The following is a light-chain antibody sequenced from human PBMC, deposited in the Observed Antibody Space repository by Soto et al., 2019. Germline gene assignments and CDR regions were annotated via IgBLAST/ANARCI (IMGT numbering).Light chain of an antibody. CDR2: EGS. CDR1: SSDIGNYNL. Sequence: QSALTQPASVSGSPGQSITISCTGTSSDIGNYNLVSWYQQHPDKAPKLMIYEGSKRPSGVSNRFSGSKSGNTASLTLSGLQAEDEADYYCCSYAGGSTGVVGGGTKLTVL. J-gene: IGLJ2*01. V-gene: IGLV2-23*01. CDR3: CSYAGGSTGV.